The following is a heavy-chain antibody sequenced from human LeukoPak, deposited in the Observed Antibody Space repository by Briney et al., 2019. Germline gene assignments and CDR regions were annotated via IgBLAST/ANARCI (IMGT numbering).Heavy chain of an antibody. CDR1: GGSISSGGYY. J-gene: IGHJ2*01. D-gene: IGHD1-26*01. Sequence: SQTLSLTCTVSGGSISSGGYYWSWIRQPPGKGLEWIGYIYYSGSTNYNPSLKGRVTISVDTSKNQFSLKLSSVTAADTAVYYCARDPAGGSYPYWYFDLWGRGTLVTVSS. CDR2: IYYSGST. CDR3: ARDPAGGSYPYWYFDL. V-gene: IGHV4-61*08.